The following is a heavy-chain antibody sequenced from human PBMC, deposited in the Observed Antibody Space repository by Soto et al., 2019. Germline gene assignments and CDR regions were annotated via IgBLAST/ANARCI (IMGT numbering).Heavy chain of an antibody. CDR2: IYYSGST. CDR1: SGSIRSYY. V-gene: IGHV4-59*01. Sequence: SETLSLTCTFSSGSIRSYYWSWIRQPTGKGLEWIGYIYYSGSTNYNPSLKSRVTISVDTSKNQFSLKLSSVTAADTAVYYCASGGSRRWSRYVDLWGRGTLVTIS. J-gene: IGHJ2*01. D-gene: IGHD6-19*01. CDR3: ASGGSRRWSRYVDL.